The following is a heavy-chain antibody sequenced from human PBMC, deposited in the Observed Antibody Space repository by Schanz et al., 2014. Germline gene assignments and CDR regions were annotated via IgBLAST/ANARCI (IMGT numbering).Heavy chain of an antibody. Sequence: QVQLVQSGGGVVQPGGSLRLSCAASGFTFTSYSMHWVRQAPGRGLEWVAFIRYDGSSKYYADSVRGRFTISRDDSKNTLYLQMNSLRPEDTAVYYCAKDPYGMDVWGQGTTVTVSS. V-gene: IGHV3-30*02. CDR1: GFTFTSYS. CDR2: IRYDGSSK. J-gene: IGHJ6*02. CDR3: AKDPYGMDV.